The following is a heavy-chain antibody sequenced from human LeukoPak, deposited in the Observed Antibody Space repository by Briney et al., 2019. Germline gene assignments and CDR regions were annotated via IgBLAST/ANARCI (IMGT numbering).Heavy chain of an antibody. J-gene: IGHJ4*02. V-gene: IGHV4-59*01. Sequence: SETLSLTCTVSGGSISSYYWNWIRQPPGKGLEWIGYIYYSGGTNYNPSLKSRVTISVDTSKNQFSLKLSSVTAADTAVYYCARETVVIKRLDYWGQGTLVTVSS. CDR2: IYYSGGT. D-gene: IGHD4-23*01. CDR1: GGSISSYY. CDR3: ARETVVIKRLDY.